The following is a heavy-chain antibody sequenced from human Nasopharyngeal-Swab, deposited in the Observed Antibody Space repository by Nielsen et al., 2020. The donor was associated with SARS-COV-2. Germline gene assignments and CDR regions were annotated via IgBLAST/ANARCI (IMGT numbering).Heavy chain of an antibody. D-gene: IGHD2-2*01. CDR3: TSWSSTSCYAED. J-gene: IGHJ4*02. V-gene: IGHV3-49*03. CDR2: IRSKAYGGTT. Sequence: GESLKISCTASGFTFGDYAMSWFRQAPGKGLEWVGFIRSKAYGGTTEYAASVKGGFTISRDDSKSIAYLQMNSLKTEDTAVYYCTSWSSTSCYAEDWGQGTLVTVSS. CDR1: GFTFGDYA.